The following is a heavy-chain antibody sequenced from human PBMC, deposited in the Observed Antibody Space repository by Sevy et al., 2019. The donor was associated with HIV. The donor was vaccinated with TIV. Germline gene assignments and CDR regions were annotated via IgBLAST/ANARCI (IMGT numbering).Heavy chain of an antibody. V-gene: IGHV3-23*01. D-gene: IGHD3-22*01. Sequence: GGSLRLSCAASGFTFSSYAMSWVRQAPGKGLEWVSAISGSGGSTYDADSVKGRFTISRDNSKNTLYLQMNSLRAEDTAVYYCAKEGRYYDSSGYSGYYFDYRGQGTLVTVSS. J-gene: IGHJ4*02. CDR2: ISGSGGST. CDR1: GFTFSSYA. CDR3: AKEGRYYDSSGYSGYYFDY.